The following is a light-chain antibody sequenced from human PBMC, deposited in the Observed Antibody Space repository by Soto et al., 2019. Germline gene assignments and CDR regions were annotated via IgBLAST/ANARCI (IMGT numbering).Light chain of an antibody. V-gene: IGKV1-6*01. CDR1: QGIIKD. CDR3: IKDYNYPRT. CDR2: AAH. J-gene: IGKJ1*01. Sequence: TQSPATLSVSPGEVVNLCFSASQGIIKDLGFYQVTPGKDPKLLIFAAHTLQSGVPSRFSGSASGTDFTLTISSLQPEDFATYYCIKDYNYPRTFGQGTKVDI.